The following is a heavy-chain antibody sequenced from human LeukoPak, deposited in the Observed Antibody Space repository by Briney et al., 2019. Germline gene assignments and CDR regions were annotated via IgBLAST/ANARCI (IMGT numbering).Heavy chain of an antibody. CDR2: ISGSGGTT. V-gene: IGHV3-23*01. J-gene: IGHJ4*02. CDR1: FTXXXXA. D-gene: IGHD6-13*01. Sequence: FTXXXXAXXXVRXAPXKGXXXVSTISGSGGTTYYADSVKGRFTISRDNSKNTLYLQMDTLRADDTAVYYCARISSSWFFDFWGQGTLVTVSS. CDR3: ARISSSWFFDF.